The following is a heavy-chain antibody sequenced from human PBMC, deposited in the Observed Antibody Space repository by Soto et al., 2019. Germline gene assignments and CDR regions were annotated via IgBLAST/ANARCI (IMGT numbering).Heavy chain of an antibody. CDR2: ISGSGGST. CDR3: ARDEGYDILTGYYSPQRFDY. J-gene: IGHJ4*02. CDR1: GFTFNNYA. Sequence: EVQLLESGGGLVQPGGSLRLSCAASGFTFNNYAMTWVRQAPGKGLEYVSSISGSGGSTYYADSVKGRFTISRDNAKNSLYLQMNSLRAEDTAVYYCARDEGYDILTGYYSPQRFDYWGQGTLVTVSS. D-gene: IGHD3-9*01. V-gene: IGHV3-23*01.